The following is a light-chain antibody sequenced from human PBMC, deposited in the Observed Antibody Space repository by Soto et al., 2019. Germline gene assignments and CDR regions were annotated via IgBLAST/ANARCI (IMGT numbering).Light chain of an antibody. Sequence: EIVLTQSPETLSLSPGERATLSCRASQSVSSDYVVWYQQKPGLPPRLLIYGASRRATGIPDRFSGSGSGTDFILTISRLEPEDFAVYYCQHYDNTPPSVTFGPGNKVDIK. CDR1: QSVSSDY. CDR2: GAS. CDR3: QHYDNTPPSVT. J-gene: IGKJ3*01. V-gene: IGKV3-20*01.